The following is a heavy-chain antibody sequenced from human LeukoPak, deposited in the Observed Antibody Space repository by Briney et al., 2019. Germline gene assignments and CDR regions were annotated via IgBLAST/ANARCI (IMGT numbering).Heavy chain of an antibody. CDR2: IWYDGSNK. J-gene: IGHJ6*02. CDR1: GFTFSSYN. CDR3: AKEGDYYGMDV. V-gene: IGHV3-33*06. D-gene: IGHD3-16*01. Sequence: GGSLRLSCAASGFTFSSYNMNWVRQAPGKGLEWVAVIWYDGSNKYYTDSVKGRFTISRDNSKNTLYLQMNSLRAEDTAVYYCAKEGDYYGMDVWGQGTTVTVSS.